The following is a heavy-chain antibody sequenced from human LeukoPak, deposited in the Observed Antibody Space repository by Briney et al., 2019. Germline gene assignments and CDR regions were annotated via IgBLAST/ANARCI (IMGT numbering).Heavy chain of an antibody. Sequence: PGGSLRLSXAASGFTVSSNYMSWVRQAPGKGLEWVSVIYSGGSTYYADSVKGRFTISRDNSKNTLYLQMNSLRTEDTAVYYCARDGRGDLTWIQLWSPFDHWGQGTLVTVSS. CDR3: ARDGRGDLTWIQLWSPFDH. V-gene: IGHV3-66*02. J-gene: IGHJ5*02. D-gene: IGHD5-18*01. CDR2: IYSGGST. CDR1: GFTVSSNY.